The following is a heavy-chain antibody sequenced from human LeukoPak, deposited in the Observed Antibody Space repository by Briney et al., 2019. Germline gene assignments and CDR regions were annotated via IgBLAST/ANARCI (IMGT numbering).Heavy chain of an antibody. J-gene: IGHJ4*02. Sequence: GGSLRLSCAASGFTFSSYEMNWVRQAPGKGLEWVSYISSSGSTIYYADSVKGRFTISRDNAKNSLYLQMNSLRAEDTAVYYCARGWYYYDSSGYYYSSLDYWGQGTLVTVSS. CDR3: ARGWYYYDSSGYYYSSLDY. D-gene: IGHD3-22*01. CDR1: GFTFSSYE. V-gene: IGHV3-48*03. CDR2: ISSSGSTI.